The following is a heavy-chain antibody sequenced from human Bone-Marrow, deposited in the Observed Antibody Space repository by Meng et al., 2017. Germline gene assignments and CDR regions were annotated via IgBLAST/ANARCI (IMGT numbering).Heavy chain of an antibody. CDR1: GGSFSDYY. CDR2: INHSGST. Sequence: QVQLQQWGAGLLKPSETLSLTCVVSGGSFSDYYWSWIRQPPGKGLEWIGEINHSGSTNYNPSLKRRVTISVDTSKNQFSLKLSSVTAADTAVYYCARLAYDSSGYWFDYWGQGTLVTVSS. CDR3: ARLAYDSSGYWFDY. V-gene: IGHV4-34*01. D-gene: IGHD3-22*01. J-gene: IGHJ4*02.